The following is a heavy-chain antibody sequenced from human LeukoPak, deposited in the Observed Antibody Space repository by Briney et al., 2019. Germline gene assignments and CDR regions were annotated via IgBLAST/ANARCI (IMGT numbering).Heavy chain of an antibody. Sequence: TSETLSLTCTVSGGSISSSSYYWGWIRQPPGKGLEWIGSIYYSGSTYYNPFLKSRVTISVDTSKNQFSLKLSSVTAADTAVYYCARGMAVTTDVDYWGQGTLVTVSS. D-gene: IGHD4-17*01. CDR1: GGSISSSSYY. CDR3: ARGMAVTTDVDY. CDR2: IYYSGST. J-gene: IGHJ4*02. V-gene: IGHV4-39*01.